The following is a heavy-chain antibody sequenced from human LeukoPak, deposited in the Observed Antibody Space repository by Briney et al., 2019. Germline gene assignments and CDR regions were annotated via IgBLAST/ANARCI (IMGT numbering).Heavy chain of an antibody. CDR3: ARGYTYGQLDS. J-gene: IGHJ4*02. CDR2: MNPNSGHM. CDR1: GYTFTNYD. V-gene: IGHV1-8*01. Sequence: EASVKVSCKTSGYTFTNYDINWVRQAPGQGLEWMAWMNPNSGHMDFTQKFQGRLTMTRNTPMSTAYMELSSLRSGDTAVYYCARGYTYGQLDSWGQGTLVTVSS. D-gene: IGHD5-18*01.